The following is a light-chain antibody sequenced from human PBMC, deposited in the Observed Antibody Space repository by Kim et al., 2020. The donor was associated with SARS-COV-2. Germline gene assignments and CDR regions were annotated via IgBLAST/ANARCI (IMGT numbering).Light chain of an antibody. CDR1: QSNTSW. Sequence: LTASVGDRVNITCRASQSNTSWLAWYQQKPGKAPKPLIYKTSTLESGVPSRFSGSGYGTEFTHTISRLQPDDFATYYCQRYYSYVTCGQGTKLEI. CDR2: KTS. CDR3: QRYYSYVT. J-gene: IGKJ2*01. V-gene: IGKV1-5*03.